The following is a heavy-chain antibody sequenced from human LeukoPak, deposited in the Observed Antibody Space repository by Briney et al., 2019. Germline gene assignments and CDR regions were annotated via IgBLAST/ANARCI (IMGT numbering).Heavy chain of an antibody. CDR2: IYASGST. V-gene: IGHV4-4*07. Sequence: SETLSLTCTVSGGSISRYYWNWIRQPAGRGLEWIGRIYASGSTTYTPSLKSRVTMSVETSKNQFSLKLSSVTAADTAVYYCAGSSSHRVNNYYYYYYLDVWGKGTTVTVSS. CDR3: AGSSSHRVNNYYYYYYLDV. CDR1: GGSISRYY. J-gene: IGHJ6*03. D-gene: IGHD6-13*01.